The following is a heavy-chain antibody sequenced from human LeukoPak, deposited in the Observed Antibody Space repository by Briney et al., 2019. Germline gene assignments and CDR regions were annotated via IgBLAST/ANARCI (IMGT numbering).Heavy chain of an antibody. V-gene: IGHV3-49*03. J-gene: IGHJ4*02. CDR1: GFTFGDYA. Sequence: GGSLRLSCTASGFTFGDYAMSWFRQAPGKGLEWVGFIRSKSYGGTTEYAASVKGRFTISRDDSKSIAYLQMNSLRGEDTAVYYCAKEGQWLAGATFDYWGQGTLVTVSS. CDR3: AKEGQWLAGATFDY. D-gene: IGHD6-19*01. CDR2: IRSKSYGGTT.